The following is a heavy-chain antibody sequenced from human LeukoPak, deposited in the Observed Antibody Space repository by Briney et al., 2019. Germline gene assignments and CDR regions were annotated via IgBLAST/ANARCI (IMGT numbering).Heavy chain of an antibody. Sequence: PGGSLRLSCAASGFTFSIYSMNWVRQAPGKGLEWVSFISGSRSSTFYADSVKGRFTVSRDNAKNTLYLQMNSLRDEDTAVYYCARNPGGIGDYWGQGTLVTVSS. CDR1: GFTFSIYS. J-gene: IGHJ4*02. CDR3: ARNPGGIGDY. V-gene: IGHV3-48*02. D-gene: IGHD4-23*01. CDR2: ISGSRSST.